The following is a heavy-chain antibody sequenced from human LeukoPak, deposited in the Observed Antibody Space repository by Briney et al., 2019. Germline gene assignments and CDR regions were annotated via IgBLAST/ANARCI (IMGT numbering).Heavy chain of an antibody. Sequence: SQTLSLTCAVSGDSVSSSSATWNWIRLSPSRGLEWLGRTYYKSRWYNDYAGSVKSRMSINPATSKNQFSLQLNSVTPEDTAVYYCARQSFGLDVWGQGTTVTVSS. CDR1: GDSVSSSSAT. CDR2: TYYKSRWYN. V-gene: IGHV6-1*01. D-gene: IGHD3-10*01. J-gene: IGHJ6*02. CDR3: ARQSFGLDV.